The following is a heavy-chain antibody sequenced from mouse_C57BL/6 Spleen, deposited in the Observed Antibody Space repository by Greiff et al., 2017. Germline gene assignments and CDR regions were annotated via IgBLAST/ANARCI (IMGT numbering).Heavy chain of an antibody. CDR2: IWSDGST. Sequence: QVQLQQSGPGLVAPSQRLSITCTVSGFSLTSYGVHWVRQPPGKGLEWLVIIWSDGSTTYNSALKSRLSISKDNSKSQVFLKMNSLQTDDTAMYYCARHSGNYDWYFDVWGTGTTVTVSS. J-gene: IGHJ1*03. CDR1: GFSLTSYG. D-gene: IGHD2-1*01. V-gene: IGHV2-6-1*01. CDR3: ARHSGNYDWYFDV.